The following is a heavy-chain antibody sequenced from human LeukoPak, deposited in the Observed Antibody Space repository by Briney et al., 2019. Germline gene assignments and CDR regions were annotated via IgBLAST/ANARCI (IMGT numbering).Heavy chain of an antibody. Sequence: PGGSLRLSCAASGFTVSSHYMSWVRQAPGKGLEWVSVIYGGGTTYYADSVKGRFTISRDNSKNTLYLQMNSLRAEDTAVYYCARDPIAAAGSLHFDYWGQGTLVTVSS. CDR1: GFTVSSHY. D-gene: IGHD6-13*01. CDR3: ARDPIAAAGSLHFDY. V-gene: IGHV3-53*05. J-gene: IGHJ4*02. CDR2: IYGGGTT.